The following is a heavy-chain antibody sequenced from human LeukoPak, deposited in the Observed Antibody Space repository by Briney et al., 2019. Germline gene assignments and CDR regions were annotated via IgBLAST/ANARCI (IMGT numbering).Heavy chain of an antibody. J-gene: IGHJ4*02. CDR2: IKPDGSQT. CDR3: VKDGRPDSGGYYDDF. D-gene: IGHD3-10*01. Sequence: GGSLRLSCAASGFIFYNYWMGWVRQAPGKGLEYVGNIKPDGSQTYYVDSLKGRFTISRDNARNSVFLQMNSLRVEDTALYYCVKDGRPDSGGYYDDFWGQGTLVTVSS. CDR1: GFIFYNYW. V-gene: IGHV3-7*01.